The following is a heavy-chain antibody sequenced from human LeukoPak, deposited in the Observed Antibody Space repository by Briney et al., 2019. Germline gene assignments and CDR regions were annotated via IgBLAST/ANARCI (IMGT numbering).Heavy chain of an antibody. Sequence: GASVKVSCKASGYTFTTYDITWVRQAPGRGLEWMGWISAYNGNTNYAQKLQGRVTMTTDTSTSTAYMELRSLRSDDTAVYYCARGRTVTSDYWGQGTLVTVSS. V-gene: IGHV1-18*01. CDR3: ARGRTVTSDY. J-gene: IGHJ4*02. D-gene: IGHD4-17*01. CDR1: GYTFTTYD. CDR2: ISAYNGNT.